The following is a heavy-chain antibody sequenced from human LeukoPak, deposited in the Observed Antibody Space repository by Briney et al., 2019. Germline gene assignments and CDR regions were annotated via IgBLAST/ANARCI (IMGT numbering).Heavy chain of an antibody. CDR1: GFTFSSTW. D-gene: IGHD2-8*01. CDR2: ISSSSSYI. CDR3: ARDGRGYCTNGVCYNFDH. Sequence: GGSLRLSCAASGFTFSSTWMHWVRQPPGKGLEWVSSISSSSSYIYYADSVKGRFTISRDNAKNSLYLQMNSLRAEDTAVYYCARDGRGYCTNGVCYNFDHWGQGTLVTVSS. J-gene: IGHJ4*02. V-gene: IGHV3-21*01.